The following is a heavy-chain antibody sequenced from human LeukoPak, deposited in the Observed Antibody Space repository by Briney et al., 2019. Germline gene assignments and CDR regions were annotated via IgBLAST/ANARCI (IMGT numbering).Heavy chain of an antibody. CDR1: GFTFSTYG. Sequence: GGSLRLSCAASGFTFSTYGVSWVRQAPGKGLEWVSSISGGGGNTYYADSVKGRFTISRDNSKNTLYLQMNSLRAEDTALYYCAKEVLDRSGYYGWFDPWGQGTLVTVSS. V-gene: IGHV3-23*01. J-gene: IGHJ5*02. CDR2: ISGGGGNT. CDR3: AKEVLDRSGYYGWFDP. D-gene: IGHD3-22*01.